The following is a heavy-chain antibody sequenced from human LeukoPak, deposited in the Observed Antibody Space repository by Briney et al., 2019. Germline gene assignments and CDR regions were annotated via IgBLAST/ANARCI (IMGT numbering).Heavy chain of an antibody. CDR3: ARGTAVAGSFDY. CDR2: INHSGST. CDR1: GLSFSGYY. Sequence: KPSGTLSLTCAVYGLSFSGYYWSWIRQPPGKGLEWIGEINHSGSTNYNPSLKSRVTISVDTSKNQFSLKLSSVTAADTAVYYCARGTAVAGSFDYWGQGTLVTVSS. D-gene: IGHD6-19*01. V-gene: IGHV4-34*01. J-gene: IGHJ4*02.